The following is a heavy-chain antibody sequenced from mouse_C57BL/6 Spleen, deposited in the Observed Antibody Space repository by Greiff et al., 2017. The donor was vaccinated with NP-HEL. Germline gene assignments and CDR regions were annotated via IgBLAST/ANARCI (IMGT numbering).Heavy chain of an antibody. Sequence: EVQLQESGPGLVKPSQSLSLTCSVTGYSITSGYYWNWIRQFPGNKLEWMGYISYDGSNNYNPSLKNRISITRDTSKNQFFLKLNSVTTEDTATYDCARAGWDYAMDYWGQGTSVTVSS. CDR1: GYSITSGYY. D-gene: IGHD1-1*02. J-gene: IGHJ4*01. CDR3: ARAGWDYAMDY. V-gene: IGHV3-6*01. CDR2: ISYDGSN.